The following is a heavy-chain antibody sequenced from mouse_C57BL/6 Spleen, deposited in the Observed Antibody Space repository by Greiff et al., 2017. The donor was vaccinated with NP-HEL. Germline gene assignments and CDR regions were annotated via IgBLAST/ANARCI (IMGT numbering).Heavy chain of an antibody. V-gene: IGHV1-9*01. CDR3: ARGRGTGY. CDR2: ILPGSGST. Sequence: QVQLLQSGAELMKPGASVKLSCNATGYTFTGYWIEWVKQRPGHGLEWIGEILPGSGSTNDNEKFNGKATFTADTSSNTAYMQLSSLTTEDSAIYYCARGRGTGYWGQGTTLTVSS. J-gene: IGHJ2*01. CDR1: GYTFTGYW. D-gene: IGHD4-1*01.